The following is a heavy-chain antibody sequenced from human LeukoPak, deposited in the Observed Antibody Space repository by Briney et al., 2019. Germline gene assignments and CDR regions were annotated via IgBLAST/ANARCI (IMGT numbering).Heavy chain of an antibody. D-gene: IGHD2-2*02. CDR2: IIPIFGTA. CDR1: GGTFSSYA. Sequence: SVKVSCKASGGTFSSYAISWVRQAPGQGLEWMGGIIPIFGTANYAQKFHGRVTITADESTSTAYMELSSLRSEDTAVYYCARDATYQLLYAYYWGQGTLVTVSS. CDR3: ARDATYQLLYAYY. V-gene: IGHV1-69*13. J-gene: IGHJ4*02.